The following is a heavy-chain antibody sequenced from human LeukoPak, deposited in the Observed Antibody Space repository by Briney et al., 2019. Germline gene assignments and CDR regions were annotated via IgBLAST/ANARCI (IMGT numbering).Heavy chain of an antibody. D-gene: IGHD1-14*01. V-gene: IGHV3-21*01. J-gene: IGHJ4*02. Sequence: GGSLRLSCAASGFTFSACGFNWVRQAPGKGLEWVSSIGPTGNDRYYADSVRGRFTISRDNAKNSMYLQMDSLRDEDTAVYYCATETIGRHYDYWGQGTLLTVSS. CDR1: GFTFSACG. CDR2: IGPTGNDR. CDR3: ATETIGRHYDY.